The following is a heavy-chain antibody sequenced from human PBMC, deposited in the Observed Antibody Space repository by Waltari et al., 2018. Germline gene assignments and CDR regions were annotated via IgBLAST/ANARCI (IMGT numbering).Heavy chain of an antibody. CDR3: ARLSPPMWVRGVKGGYYFDY. CDR1: GDSVINSHYS. V-gene: IGHV4-39*07. CDR2: IYYSGRS. D-gene: IGHD3-10*01. J-gene: IGHJ4*02. Sequence: QLQLLESGPGLVKPSETLSLTCTVSGDSVINSHYSWGWIRQPPGKGLEWIGNIYYSGRSSYNPSLKSRVIISVDTSKNQFSVRLTSVTAADTAVFYCARLSPPMWVRGVKGGYYFDYWGPGTLVTVSS.